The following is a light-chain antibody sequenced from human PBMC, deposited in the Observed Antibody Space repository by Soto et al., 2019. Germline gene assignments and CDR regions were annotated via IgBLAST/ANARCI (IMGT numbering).Light chain of an antibody. J-gene: IGKJ1*01. CDR3: QQYRVAPACT. Sequence: EIVLTQSPGTLSLSPGERATLSCRAGPGLRSNFFGWYQQRHGQAPRLLIYNTSDRATGIPDRFSGSGSGTDFALTISRLEPEDFGVYYCQQYRVAPACTFGQGTKVEI. CDR1: PGLRSNF. V-gene: IGKV3-20*01. CDR2: NTS.